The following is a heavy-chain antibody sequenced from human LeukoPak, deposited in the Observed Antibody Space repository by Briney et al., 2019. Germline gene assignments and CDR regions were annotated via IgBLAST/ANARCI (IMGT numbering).Heavy chain of an antibody. CDR3: ATLTGGDDAFDI. Sequence: SETLSLTCTVSGGSISSYYWSWIRQPPGKGLGWIGYIFYTGSANYNPSLKSRVTISVLTSKNRFSLKLSSVTAADTAVYYCATLTGGDDAFDIWGQGTMVTVSS. CDR1: GGSISSYY. CDR2: IFYTGSA. D-gene: IGHD4-23*01. J-gene: IGHJ3*02. V-gene: IGHV4-59*01.